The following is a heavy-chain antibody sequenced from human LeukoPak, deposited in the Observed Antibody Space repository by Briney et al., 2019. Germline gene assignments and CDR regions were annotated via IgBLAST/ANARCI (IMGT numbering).Heavy chain of an antibody. Sequence: SETLSLTCTVYGGSISSHYWSWIRQPPGKGLEWIGYIYYSGSTNYNPSLKSRVTISVDTSKNQFSLKLSSVTAADTAVYYCARAPLRDSGSYSTYFDYWGQGTLVTVSS. CDR2: IYYSGST. CDR3: ARAPLRDSGSYSTYFDY. D-gene: IGHD1-26*01. J-gene: IGHJ4*02. V-gene: IGHV4-59*11. CDR1: GGSISSHY.